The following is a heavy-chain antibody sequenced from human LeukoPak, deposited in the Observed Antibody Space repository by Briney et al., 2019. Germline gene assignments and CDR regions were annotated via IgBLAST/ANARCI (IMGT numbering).Heavy chain of an antibody. CDR3: SRRYFDAFTGYYPFDH. V-gene: IGHV1-2*02. CDR2: INPNSGGT. D-gene: IGHD3-9*01. CDR1: GYTSTGYY. J-gene: IGHJ4*02. Sequence: ASVNVSCKASGYTSTGYYMHWVRQAPGHGLEWMGWINPNSGGTNYAQKFQGRVTMTRDTSISTVYMELSRLTSDDTAGFYCSRRYFDAFTGYYPFDHGGQGSLVTVPS.